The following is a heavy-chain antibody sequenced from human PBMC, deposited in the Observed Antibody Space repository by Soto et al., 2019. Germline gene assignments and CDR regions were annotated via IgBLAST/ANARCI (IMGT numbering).Heavy chain of an antibody. CDR3: ARQIGYSGYINNWFDP. V-gene: IGHV4-39*01. Sequence: SETLSLTCTVSGGSISSSSYYWGWIRQPPGKGLEWIGSIYYSGITYYNPSLKSRVTISVNTSKNQFSLKLSSVTAADTAVYYCARQIGYSGYINNWFDPWGQGTLATVSS. CDR2: IYYSGIT. J-gene: IGHJ5*02. D-gene: IGHD5-12*01. CDR1: GGSISSSSYY.